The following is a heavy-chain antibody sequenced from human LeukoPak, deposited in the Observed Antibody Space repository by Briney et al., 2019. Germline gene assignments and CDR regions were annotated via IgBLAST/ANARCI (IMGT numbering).Heavy chain of an antibody. V-gene: IGHV4-30-4*01. CDR3: ARTQRYASYFDY. D-gene: IGHD1-1*01. Sequence: SQTLSLTCTVSGGSISSGDYYWSWIRQPPGKGLEWIGYIYYSGSTYYNPSLKSRVTISVDTSKNQFSLKLSSVTAADTAVYYCARTQRYASYFDYWGQGTLVTVSS. J-gene: IGHJ4*02. CDR2: IYYSGST. CDR1: GGSISSGDYY.